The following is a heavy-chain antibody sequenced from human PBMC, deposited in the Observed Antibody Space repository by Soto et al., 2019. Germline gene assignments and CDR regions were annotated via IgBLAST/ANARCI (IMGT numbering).Heavy chain of an antibody. CDR1: GYTFTRNY. J-gene: IGHJ6*02. D-gene: IGHD2-21*02. V-gene: IGHV1-46*01. Sequence: GASVKVSCKTSGYTFTRNYIQWVRQAPGQGLEWMGVINPSGGSTNYAQKFQGRVTMIRDTSTSTVYMELSSLRSEDTAMYYCARDMREIGVIKTSIYGMDVWGQGTTVTVSS. CDR2: INPSGGST. CDR3: ARDMREIGVIKTSIYGMDV.